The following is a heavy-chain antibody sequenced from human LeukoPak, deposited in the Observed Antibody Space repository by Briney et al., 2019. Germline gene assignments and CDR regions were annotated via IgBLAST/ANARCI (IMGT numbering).Heavy chain of an antibody. D-gene: IGHD3-10*01. V-gene: IGHV4-59*08. CDR1: GGSISSYY. Sequence: PSETLSLTCSVSGGSISSYYWSWIRQPPGKGLEWIGYIYYSGRTSYNPSLKSRVTISVDTSKNQFSLKLSSVTAADTAVYYCARHRYYYRSGSYYGAPYYMDVWGKGTTVTISS. CDR2: IYYSGRT. CDR3: ARHRYYYRSGSYYGAPYYMDV. J-gene: IGHJ6*03.